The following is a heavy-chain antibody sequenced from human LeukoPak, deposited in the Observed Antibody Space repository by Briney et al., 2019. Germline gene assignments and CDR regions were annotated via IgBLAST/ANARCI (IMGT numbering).Heavy chain of an antibody. D-gene: IGHD4-17*01. CDR1: GFSFSAYA. J-gene: IGHJ4*02. CDR2: IGGSGGDT. CDR3: TKGDDYGDRDFDY. Sequence: GGSLRLSCAASGFSFSAYAMSWVRQAPGKGLEWVAAIGGSGGDTYYADSVKGRFTISRDNSKNTLYLQMNSLRAEDTAVYYCTKGDDYGDRDFDYWGQGTLVTVSS. V-gene: IGHV3-23*01.